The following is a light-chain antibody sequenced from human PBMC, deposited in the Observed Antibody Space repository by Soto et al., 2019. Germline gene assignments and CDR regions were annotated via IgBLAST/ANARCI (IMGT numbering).Light chain of an antibody. CDR2: EAY. CDR1: QSVDRY. J-gene: IGKJ2*01. Sequence: EVVLTQSPDTLSLSPGETATLSCRASQSVDRYVAWYQQKVGQPPRLLIYEAYTRATGVGARVTGSGSATDFSLTITRLAPEAFAGYYCQQRGKSPSPFGPGTKVEMK. V-gene: IGKV3-11*01. CDR3: QQRGKSPSP.